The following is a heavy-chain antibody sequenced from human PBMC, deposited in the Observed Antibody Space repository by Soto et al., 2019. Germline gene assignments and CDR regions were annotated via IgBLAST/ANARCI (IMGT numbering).Heavy chain of an antibody. J-gene: IGHJ4*02. CDR1: GFTFSNYT. Sequence: QVHLVESGGGVVQPGRSLRLSCAASGFTFSNYTMRWVRQAPGKGLEWVALISYDEIDKYFADAVKGRFTISRDNSKNTLYLQMDSLRAEDTAVYYCAGRSGSSDYWGRRTLVTVSS. CDR3: AGRSGSSDY. CDR2: ISYDEIDK. D-gene: IGHD3-10*01. V-gene: IGHV3-30*04.